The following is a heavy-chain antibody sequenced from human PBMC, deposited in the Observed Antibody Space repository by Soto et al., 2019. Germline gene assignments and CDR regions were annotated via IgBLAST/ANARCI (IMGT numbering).Heavy chain of an antibody. CDR1: GLTVSNSY. D-gene: IGHD4-17*01. Sequence: EVQLVESGGGLVQPGGSLRLSCAASGLTVSNSYMNWVRQAPGEGLEWVSILYSDGTTYYADSVKGRFTISRDNSKNTLYLQMHSLRADDTAVYYCARDTTATTPTYFASWGQGTLVIVSS. CDR2: LYSDGTT. V-gene: IGHV3-66*01. J-gene: IGHJ4*02. CDR3: ARDTTATTPTYFAS.